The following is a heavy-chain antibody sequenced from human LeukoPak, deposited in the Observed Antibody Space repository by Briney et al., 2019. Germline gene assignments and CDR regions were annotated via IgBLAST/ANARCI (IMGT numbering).Heavy chain of an antibody. J-gene: IGHJ5*02. D-gene: IGHD4-17*01. CDR3: AKGGTVTTPFDP. V-gene: IGHV3-23*01. Sequence: PGGSLRPSCTVSGFTVSSNSMSWVRQAPGKGLEWVSAISGSGGSTYYADSVKGRFTISRDNSKNTLYLQMNSLRAEDTAVYYCAKGGTVTTPFDPWGQGTLVTVSS. CDR2: ISGSGGST. CDR1: GFTVSSNS.